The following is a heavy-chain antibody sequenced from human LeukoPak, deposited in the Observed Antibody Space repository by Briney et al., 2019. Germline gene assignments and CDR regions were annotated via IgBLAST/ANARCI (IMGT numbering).Heavy chain of an antibody. D-gene: IGHD3-16*01. J-gene: IGHJ4*02. CDR2: ISGSGGST. Sequence: GGSLRLSCAASGFTFSSYAMSWVRQAPGKGLEWVSAISGSGGSTYYADSVKGRFTISRDNSENTLYLQMNSLRAEDTAVYYCAKSLGPWGVFDYWGQGTLVTVSS. CDR1: GFTFSSYA. V-gene: IGHV3-23*01. CDR3: AKSLGPWGVFDY.